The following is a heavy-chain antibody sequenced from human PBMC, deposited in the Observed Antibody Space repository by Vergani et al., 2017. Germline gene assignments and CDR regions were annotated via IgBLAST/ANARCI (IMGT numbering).Heavy chain of an antibody. CDR2: IYYSGST. J-gene: IGHJ4*02. Sequence: QVQLQESGPGLVKPSETLSLTCTVSGGSISSYYWSWIRQPPGKGLEWIGYIYYSGSTNYNPSLKSRVTISVDTSKNQFSLKLSSVTAADTAVYYCAKAHIVVVPAAIGYWGQGTLVTVSS. CDR3: AKAHIVVVPAAIGY. CDR1: GGSISSYY. D-gene: IGHD2-2*02. V-gene: IGHV4-59*01.